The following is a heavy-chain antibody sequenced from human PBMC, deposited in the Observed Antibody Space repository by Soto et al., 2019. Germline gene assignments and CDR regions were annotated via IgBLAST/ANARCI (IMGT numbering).Heavy chain of an antibody. Sequence: PGGSVRLSCAASGFTFSSYAMSWVRQAPGKGLEWVSAISGSGGSTYYADSVKGRFTISRDNSKNTLYLQMNSLRAEDTAVYYCAKVYRYYGSGSYSDYWGQGTLVTVSS. J-gene: IGHJ4*02. V-gene: IGHV3-23*01. CDR3: AKVYRYYGSGSYSDY. D-gene: IGHD3-10*01. CDR2: ISGSGGST. CDR1: GFTFSSYA.